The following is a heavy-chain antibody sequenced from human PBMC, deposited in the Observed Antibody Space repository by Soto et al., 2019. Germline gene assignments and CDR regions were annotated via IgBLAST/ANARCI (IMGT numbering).Heavy chain of an antibody. CDR3: IQSRCGGDCLQSYASYYYYGMDV. CDR2: IYWDDDK. Sequence: QITLKESGPTLVKPTQTLTLTCTFSAFSLSTGGVGVGWIRQPPGKALEWLALIYWDDDKRYSPSLRSRLTITKDTSKNQMVLTMTNMDPIDTATYYCIQSRCGGDCLQSYASYYYYGMDVWGQRTTVTVSS. V-gene: IGHV2-5*02. CDR1: AFSLSTGGVG. J-gene: IGHJ6*02. D-gene: IGHD2-21*02.